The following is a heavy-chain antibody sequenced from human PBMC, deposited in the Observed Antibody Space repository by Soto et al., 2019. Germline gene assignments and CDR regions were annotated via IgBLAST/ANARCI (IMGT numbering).Heavy chain of an antibody. J-gene: IGHJ3*02. Sequence: GGFLRLSCAASGFTFSSYGMHWVRQAPGKGLEWVAVISYDGSNKYYADSVKGRFTISRDNSKNTLYLQMNSLRAEDTAVYYCASSGVATPSYGAFDIWGQGTMVTVSS. D-gene: IGHD2-15*01. CDR1: GFTFSSYG. V-gene: IGHV3-30*03. CDR3: ASSGVATPSYGAFDI. CDR2: ISYDGSNK.